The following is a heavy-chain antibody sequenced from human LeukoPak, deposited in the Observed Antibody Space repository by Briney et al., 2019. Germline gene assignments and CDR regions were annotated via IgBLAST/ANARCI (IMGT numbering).Heavy chain of an antibody. V-gene: IGHV5-51*01. J-gene: IGHJ4*02. CDR1: GCSFTSYW. Sequence: GESLKISCKVSGCSFTSYWIGWVRQMPGKGLEWMGIIYPGDSDTRYSPSFQGQVTISADKSISTAYLQWSSLKASDTAVYYCARHRGPVGSPREADYWGQGTLVTVSS. CDR2: IYPGDSDT. D-gene: IGHD1-26*01. CDR3: ARHRGPVGSPREADY.